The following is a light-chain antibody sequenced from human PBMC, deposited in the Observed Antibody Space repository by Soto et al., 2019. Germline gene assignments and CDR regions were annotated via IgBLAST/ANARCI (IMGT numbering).Light chain of an antibody. CDR2: GAS. J-gene: IGKJ1*01. CDR3: QQGFSYPWT. V-gene: IGKV1-39*01. Sequence: DIQMTQSPSSLSASVGDRVTITCRASQTISTFLNWYQKRPGKAPRLLIYGASTLQSGVPSRFNGSGSGTEFTLTIGSLQLEDFAIYSCQQGFSYPWTFSQGTKVDIK. CDR1: QTISTF.